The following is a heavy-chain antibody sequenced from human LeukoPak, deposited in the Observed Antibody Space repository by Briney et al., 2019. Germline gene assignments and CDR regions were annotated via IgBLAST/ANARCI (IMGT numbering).Heavy chain of an antibody. CDR3: ATWKGILTGYRFDY. D-gene: IGHD3-9*01. V-gene: IGHV1-24*01. Sequence: ASVKVSCKVSGYTLTELSMHWVRQAPGKGLEWMGGFDPEDGETIYAQKFQGRVTMTEDTSTDTAYMELSSLRSEDTAVYYCATWKGILTGYRFDYWGQGTLVTVSS. CDR1: GYTLTELS. J-gene: IGHJ4*02. CDR2: FDPEDGET.